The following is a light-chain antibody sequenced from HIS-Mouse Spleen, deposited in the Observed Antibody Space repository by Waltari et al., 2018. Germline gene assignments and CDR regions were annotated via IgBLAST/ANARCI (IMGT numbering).Light chain of an antibody. CDR3: CSYAGSSTFVVV. V-gene: IGLV2-23*03. CDR1: SSDVGSYNL. Sequence: QSALTQPASVSGSPGQSITISCTGTSSDVGSYNLVSLHQPHPGKAPKLMIYEGSKRPSGVSNRFSGSKSGNTASLTISGLQAEDEADYYCCSYAGSSTFVVVFGGGTKLTVL. J-gene: IGLJ2*01. CDR2: EGS.